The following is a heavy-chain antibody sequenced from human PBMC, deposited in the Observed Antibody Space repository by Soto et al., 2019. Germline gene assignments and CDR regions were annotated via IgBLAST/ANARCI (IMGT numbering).Heavy chain of an antibody. CDR2: IIPIFGTA. D-gene: IGHD3-22*01. CDR1: GRTFSSYA. Sequence: SVKVSCKASGRTFSSYAISWVRQAPGQGLEWMGGIIPIFGTANYAQKLQGRVTMTTDTSTSTAYMELRSLRSDDTAVYYCARVALDYYDSSGYYYVYAFDIWGQGTMVTVSS. CDR3: ARVALDYYDSSGYYYVYAFDI. J-gene: IGHJ3*02. V-gene: IGHV1-69*05.